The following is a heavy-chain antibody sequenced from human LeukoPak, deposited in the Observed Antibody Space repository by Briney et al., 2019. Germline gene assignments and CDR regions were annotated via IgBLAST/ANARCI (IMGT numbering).Heavy chain of an antibody. V-gene: IGHV3-15*04. CDR2: IECKTDDGTT. J-gene: IGHJ4*02. CDR1: GFTFSHAW. D-gene: IGHD1-26*01. CDR3: VTGRVGATPTIDY. Sequence: GGSLRLSCAASGFTFSHAWMSWVRQAPGKGLEWVGCIECKTDDGTTVYAAPVIGRFTISRDDSKNTVCLQMNSLKSEDTAVYYCVTGRVGATPTIDYWGQGTLVTVSS.